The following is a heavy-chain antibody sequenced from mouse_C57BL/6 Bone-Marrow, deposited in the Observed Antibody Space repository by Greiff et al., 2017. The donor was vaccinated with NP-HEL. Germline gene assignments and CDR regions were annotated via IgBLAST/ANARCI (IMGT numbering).Heavy chain of an antibody. CDR1: GYTFTEYT. V-gene: IGHV1-62-2*01. Sequence: VQLQESGAELVKPGASVKLSCKASGYTFTEYTIHWVKQRSGQGLAWIGWFYPGGGSIKYNENFKDQVTLTADKSSSTVYMELSRLTSEYSSVYFCARHEDTAMDYWGQGTSVTVSS. J-gene: IGHJ4*01. CDR3: ARHEDTAMDY. CDR2: FYPGGGSI.